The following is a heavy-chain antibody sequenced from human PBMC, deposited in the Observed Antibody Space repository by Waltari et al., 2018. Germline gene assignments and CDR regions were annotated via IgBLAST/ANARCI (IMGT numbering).Heavy chain of an antibody. CDR2: IIPIFGTA. CDR1: GGTFSSYA. J-gene: IGHJ6*03. Sequence: QVQLVQSGAEVKKPGSSVKVSCKASGGTFSSYAISWVRQAPGQGLEWMGGIIPIFGTANYAQKFQGRVTITADKSTSTAYMELSSLRSEDTAVYYCARVLGSGWYPDYYYMDVWGKGTTVTVSS. CDR3: ARVLGSGWYPDYYYMDV. V-gene: IGHV1-69*14. D-gene: IGHD6-19*01.